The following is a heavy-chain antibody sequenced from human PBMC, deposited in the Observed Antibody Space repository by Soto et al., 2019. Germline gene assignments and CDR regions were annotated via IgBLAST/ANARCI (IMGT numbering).Heavy chain of an antibody. Sequence: QVQLVKSGAEVKKPGSSVKVSCKASRGTFSNYAISCVRQDPGQRLEWMGGIIPIFGTANYAQKFQGRVTISTDKSTSTAYMELSSLRAEDTAVYYCARDGGHMIEIVWGQGTTVTVSS. D-gene: IGHD3-22*01. J-gene: IGHJ6*02. V-gene: IGHV1-69*05. CDR3: ARDGGHMIEIV. CDR1: RGTFSNYA. CDR2: IIPIFGTA.